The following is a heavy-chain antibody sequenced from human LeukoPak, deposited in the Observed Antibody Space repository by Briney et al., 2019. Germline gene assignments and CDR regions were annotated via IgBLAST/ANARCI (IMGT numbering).Heavy chain of an antibody. V-gene: IGHV3-53*01. CDR2: IYSGGST. CDR3: ATALVGSGYYYSSDY. Sequence: PGGSLRLSCAASGFTVSSNYMSWVRQAPGKGLEWVSVIYSGGSTYYADSVKGRFTISRDNSKNTLYLQMNSLRAEDTAVYYCATALVGSGYYYSSDYWGQGTLVTVSS. CDR1: GFTVSSNY. J-gene: IGHJ4*02. D-gene: IGHD3-22*01.